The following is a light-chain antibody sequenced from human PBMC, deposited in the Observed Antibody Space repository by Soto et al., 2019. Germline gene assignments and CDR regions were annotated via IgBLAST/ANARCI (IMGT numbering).Light chain of an antibody. CDR2: DVS. J-gene: IGLJ1*01. V-gene: IGLV2-14*01. Sequence: QSALTQPASVSGSPGQSITISCTGTSSDVGGYNYVSWYQQHPGKAPKLMIYDVSNRPSGVSNRFSGSKSGNTASLTISGLQAEDEADYYCSSYTSSSTQYVFGTGTKVTVL. CDR1: SSDVGGYNY. CDR3: SSYTSSSTQYV.